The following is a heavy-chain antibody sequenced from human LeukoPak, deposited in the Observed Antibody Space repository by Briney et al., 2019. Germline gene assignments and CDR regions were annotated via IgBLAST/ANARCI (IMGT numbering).Heavy chain of an antibody. Sequence: PGGSLRLSCAASGFTVSTNYVSWVRQAPGKGLEWVSVIYRSGSTYYADSVRGRFTISRDNSKNTVYLQMNSLRAEDTAVYYCARGDGYNFFDSWGQGTLATVSS. CDR2: IYRSGST. V-gene: IGHV3-66*01. CDR1: GFTVSTNY. CDR3: ARGDGYNFFDS. D-gene: IGHD5-24*01. J-gene: IGHJ4*02.